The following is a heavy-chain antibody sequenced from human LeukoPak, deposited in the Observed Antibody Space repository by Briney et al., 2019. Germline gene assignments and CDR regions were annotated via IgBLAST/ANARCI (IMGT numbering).Heavy chain of an antibody. V-gene: IGHV1-8*02. CDR3: ARDRWQQLVDY. CDR1: GYTFSSYD. Sequence: ASVKVSCKASGYTFSSYDINWVRQATGQGLEWMGWMNPNSGNTGYAQNFQGRVTVTRNTSISTAYMELSSLRSEDTAVYYCARDRWQQLVDYWGQGTLVTVSS. J-gene: IGHJ4*02. CDR2: MNPNSGNT. D-gene: IGHD6-13*01.